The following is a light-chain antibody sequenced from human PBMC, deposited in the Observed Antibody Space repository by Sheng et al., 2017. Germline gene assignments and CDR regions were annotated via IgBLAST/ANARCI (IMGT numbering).Light chain of an antibody. CDR1: QSVSNNY. Sequence: EIVLTQSPATLSLSPGERATLSCRASQSVSNNYLAWYQQKPGQAPRLLVYGASNRATGIPDRFSGSGSGTDFTLTISRLEPEDFAVYYCHQYGSSPRTFGQGTKLEI. J-gene: IGKJ2*01. CDR3: HQYGSSPRT. CDR2: GAS. V-gene: IGKV3-20*01.